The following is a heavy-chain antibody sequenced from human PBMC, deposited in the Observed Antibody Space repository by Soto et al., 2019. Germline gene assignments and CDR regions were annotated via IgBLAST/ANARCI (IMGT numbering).Heavy chain of an antibody. CDR3: ARDAYDYVWGSYRSYFDY. CDR1: GFTFSSYS. D-gene: IGHD3-16*02. J-gene: IGHJ4*02. CDR2: ISSSSSYI. Sequence: EVQLVESGGGLVKPGGSLRLSCAASGFTFSSYSMNWVRQAPGKGLEWVSSISSSSSYIYYADSVKGRFTISRDNAKNSLYLQMNSLRAEDTAVYYRARDAYDYVWGSYRSYFDYWGQGTLVTVSS. V-gene: IGHV3-21*01.